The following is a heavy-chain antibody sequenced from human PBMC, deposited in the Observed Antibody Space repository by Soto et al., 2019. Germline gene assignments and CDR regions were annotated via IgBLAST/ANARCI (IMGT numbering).Heavy chain of an antibody. J-gene: IGHJ5*01. CDR1: GFTFSSYS. V-gene: IGHV3-21*01. CDR2: ISSSSSYI. Sequence: GGSLRLSCAASGFTFSSYSMNWVRQAPGKGLGWVSSISSSSSYIYYADSVKGRFTISRDNAKNSLYLQMNSLRAEDTAVYYCARHYDFWSGYSEWFDPWGQGTLVTVSS. D-gene: IGHD3-3*01. CDR3: ARHYDFWSGYSEWFDP.